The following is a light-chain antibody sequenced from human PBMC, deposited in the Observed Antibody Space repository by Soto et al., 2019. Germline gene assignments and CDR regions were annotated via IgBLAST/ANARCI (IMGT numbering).Light chain of an antibody. CDR2: DAS. J-gene: IGKJ1*01. Sequence: DIQMTQSPSSLSASVGDRVTITCRASQSISSYFNWYQQKPGKAPKLLIYDASSLQSGVPSRFSGSGSGTDFTLTSSSLQPEDFATYECQQSYSTPRTVGQGTKVEIK. V-gene: IGKV1-39*01. CDR1: QSISSY. CDR3: QQSYSTPRT.